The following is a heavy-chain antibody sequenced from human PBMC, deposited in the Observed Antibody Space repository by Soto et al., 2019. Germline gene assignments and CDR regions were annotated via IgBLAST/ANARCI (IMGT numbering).Heavy chain of an antibody. V-gene: IGHV3-7*01. D-gene: IGHD1-26*01. CDR3: AKDAPPTAIDA. Sequence: PGGSLRLSCAVSGLTFKYYRMSWVRQAPGKGLEWVASIKEDASEKHYVHSVEGRFTISRDNAKNSLYLQMNSLRAEDTAVYYCAKDAPPTAIDARGKGADVTVSS. CDR2: IKEDASEK. J-gene: IGHJ6*04. CDR1: GLTFKYYR.